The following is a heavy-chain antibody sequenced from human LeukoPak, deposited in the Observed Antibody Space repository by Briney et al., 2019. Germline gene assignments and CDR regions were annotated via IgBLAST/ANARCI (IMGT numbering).Heavy chain of an antibody. J-gene: IGHJ3*02. CDR3: AREYYDSSDDVFDI. V-gene: IGHV4-61*02. CDR2: ISSSGST. D-gene: IGHD3-22*01. Sequence: SETLSLTCTVSGDSISSGDYYWSWIRQPAGKGLEWIGRISSSGSTNYNPSLKSRVTISVDTSKNQFSLKLSSVTAADTAVYYCAREYYDSSDDVFDIWGQGTMVTVSS. CDR1: GDSISSGDYY.